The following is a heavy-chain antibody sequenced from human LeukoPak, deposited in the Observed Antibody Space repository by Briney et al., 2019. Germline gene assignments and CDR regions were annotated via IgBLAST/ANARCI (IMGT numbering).Heavy chain of an antibody. D-gene: IGHD3-22*01. CDR2: ISSSGDST. CDR3: ARVVRYYDSSGYQVYFDY. CDR1: GFTFSTYG. J-gene: IGHJ4*02. Sequence: GGSLRLSCAASGFTFSTYGMSWVRQAPGKGLEWVSAISSSGDSTYYADSVKGRFTIPRDNSKNTLYLQMNSLRAEDTAVYYCARVVRYYDSSGYQVYFDYWGQGTLVTVSS. V-gene: IGHV3-23*01.